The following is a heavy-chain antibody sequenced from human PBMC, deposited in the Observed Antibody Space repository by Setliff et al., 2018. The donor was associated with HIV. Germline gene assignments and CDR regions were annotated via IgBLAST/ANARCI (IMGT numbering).Heavy chain of an antibody. J-gene: IGHJ4*02. Sequence: SETLSLTCIVSGDFISSGSYYWTWIRQPAGKGLEWIGHIYTSGSTNYNPSLKSRVTISKDTSKNQFSLKLSSVTAADTAVYYCARERQWLERDYFDYWGQGTLVTVSS. D-gene: IGHD6-19*01. V-gene: IGHV4-61*09. CDR3: ARERQWLERDYFDY. CDR2: IYTSGST. CDR1: GDFISSGSYY.